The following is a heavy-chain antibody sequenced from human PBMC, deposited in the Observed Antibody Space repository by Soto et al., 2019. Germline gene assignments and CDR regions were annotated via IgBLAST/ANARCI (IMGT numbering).Heavy chain of an antibody. D-gene: IGHD3-10*01. CDR3: AKEVQPYYYYYMDV. V-gene: IGHV3-23*01. CDR1: GFSFSNYA. J-gene: IGHJ6*03. Sequence: GGSLRLSCAASGFSFSNYAMSWVRQAPGKGLEWVSLISGSGGTTYYADSVKGQFTISRDNSKNTLYLQMNSLRAEATAIYYCAKEVQPYYYYYMDVWGKGTTVTAP. CDR2: ISGSGGTT.